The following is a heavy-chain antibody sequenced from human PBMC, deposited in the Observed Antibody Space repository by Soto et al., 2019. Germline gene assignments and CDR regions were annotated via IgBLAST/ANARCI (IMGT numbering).Heavy chain of an antibody. J-gene: IGHJ4*02. CDR2: INHSGST. CDR1: GGSFSGYY. V-gene: IGHV4-34*01. CDR3: ARGRYCSSTSCYRTDDY. D-gene: IGHD2-2*01. Sequence: QVQLQQWGAGLLKPSETLSLTCAVYGGSFSGYYWSWIRQPPGKGPEWIGEINHSGSTNYNPSLKSRGTISVDTSRNQFSVKLSSVTAADTAVYYCARGRYCSSTSCYRTDDYWGQGTLVTVSS.